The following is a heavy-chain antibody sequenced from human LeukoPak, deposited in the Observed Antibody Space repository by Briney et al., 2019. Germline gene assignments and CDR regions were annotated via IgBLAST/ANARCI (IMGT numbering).Heavy chain of an antibody. CDR3: ASGYSGDFDY. CDR1: GDSLNTNTW. CDR2: IFHSGST. V-gene: IGHV4-4*02. J-gene: IGHJ4*02. D-gene: IGHD5-12*01. Sequence: SETLSLTCAVSGDSLNTNTWWSWVRQPPGKGLEWTGEIFHSGSTNYHPSLESRVTISVDTSKNQFSLKLSSVTAADTAVYYCASGYSGDFDYWGQGTLVTVSS.